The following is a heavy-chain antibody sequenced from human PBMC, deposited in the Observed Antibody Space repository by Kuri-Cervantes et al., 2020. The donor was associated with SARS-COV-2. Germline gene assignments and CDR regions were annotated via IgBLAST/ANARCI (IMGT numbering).Heavy chain of an antibody. J-gene: IGHJ4*02. CDR1: GDSFSSYS. D-gene: IGHD5-18*01. CDR2: ISAYNGNT. V-gene: IGHV1-18*01. Sequence: ASVKVSCQAFGDSFSSYSFNWVRQAPGQGLECMGWISAYNGNTNYAQKLQGRVTMTTDTSTSTAYMELRSLRSDDTAVYYCAREGGYSYGLDYWGQGTLVTVSS. CDR3: AREGGYSYGLDY.